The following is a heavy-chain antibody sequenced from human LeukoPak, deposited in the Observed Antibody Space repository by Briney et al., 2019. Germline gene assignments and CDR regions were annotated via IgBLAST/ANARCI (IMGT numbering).Heavy chain of an antibody. CDR1: RFTFDDYA. CDR2: ISWNSGSI. J-gene: IGHJ4*02. CDR3: AKKGGYSYGFDY. Sequence: GRSLRLSCAASRFTFDDYAMHWVRQAPGKGLEWVSGISWNSGSIGYADSVKGRFTISRDNAKNSLYLQMNSLRAEDTALYYCAKKGGYSYGFDYWGQGTLVTVSS. V-gene: IGHV3-9*01. D-gene: IGHD5-18*01.